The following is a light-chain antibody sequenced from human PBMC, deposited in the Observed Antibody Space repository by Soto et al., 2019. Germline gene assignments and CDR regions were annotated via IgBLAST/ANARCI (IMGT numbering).Light chain of an antibody. J-gene: IGKJ2*01. Sequence: DIQMTQSPSTLSASVGDRVTITCRASQSISSWLAWYQQKPGKAPKLLIYKASSLESGVPSRFSGGGSGTEFTLTISSLQPDDFATYYCQQYDSDSYTFGQGTK. CDR2: KAS. CDR3: QQYDSDSYT. CDR1: QSISSW. V-gene: IGKV1-5*03.